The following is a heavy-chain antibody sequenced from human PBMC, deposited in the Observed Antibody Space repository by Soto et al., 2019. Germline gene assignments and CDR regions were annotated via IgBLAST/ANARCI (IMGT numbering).Heavy chain of an antibody. CDR2: ISGSGGST. CDR1: GFTFSSYA. J-gene: IGHJ4*02. Sequence: EVQLLESGGGLVQPGGSLRLSCAASGFTFSSYAMSWVRQAPGKGLEWVSAISGSGGSTYYADSVKGRFTISRDNSKNTLYLQMNSLRAEDTAVYYCAKRHPLDGDYVSSDFDYWGQGTLVTVSS. D-gene: IGHD4-17*01. V-gene: IGHV3-23*01. CDR3: AKRHPLDGDYVSSDFDY.